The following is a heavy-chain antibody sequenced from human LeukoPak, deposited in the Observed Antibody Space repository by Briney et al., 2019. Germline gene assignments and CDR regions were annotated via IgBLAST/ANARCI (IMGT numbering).Heavy chain of an antibody. Sequence: SETLSLTCTVSGGSISSYYWSWIRQPAGKGLEWIGRIYTSGSTNYNPSLKSRVPMSVDPSKNQFSLKLSSVTAADTAVYYCARIYYHILTGHHYFDYWGQGTLVTVSS. V-gene: IGHV4-4*07. CDR1: GGSISSYY. D-gene: IGHD3-9*01. CDR3: ARIYYHILTGHHYFDY. CDR2: IYTSGST. J-gene: IGHJ4*02.